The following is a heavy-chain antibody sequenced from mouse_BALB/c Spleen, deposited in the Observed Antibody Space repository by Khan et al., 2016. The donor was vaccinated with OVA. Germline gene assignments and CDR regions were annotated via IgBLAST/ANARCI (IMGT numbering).Heavy chain of an antibody. V-gene: IGHV1-77*01. CDR1: GYTFTDYV. CDR3: AKNYASWFAY. CDR2: IYPGSGST. J-gene: IGHJ3*01. Sequence: QVQLQQSGPELVKPGASVKMSCKASGYTFTDYVINWVKQRTGQGLEWIGEIYPGSGSTYYNETFKGKATLTADKSSNTAYMHLSSLTSEDSAVYFCAKNYASWFAYWGQGTLVTVSA.